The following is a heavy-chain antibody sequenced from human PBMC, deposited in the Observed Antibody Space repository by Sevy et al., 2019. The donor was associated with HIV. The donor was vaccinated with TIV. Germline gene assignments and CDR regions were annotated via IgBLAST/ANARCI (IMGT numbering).Heavy chain of an antibody. Sequence: GGSMRLSCAASGFTFSSYSMNWVRQAPGKGLEWVSYISSSSSTIYYADSVKGRFTISRDNAKNSLYLQMNSLRDEDTAVYYGARVTMVRGVTQDAFDIWGQGTMVTVSS. CDR3: ARVTMVRGVTQDAFDI. CDR1: GFTFSSYS. CDR2: ISSSSSTI. J-gene: IGHJ3*02. D-gene: IGHD3-10*01. V-gene: IGHV3-48*02.